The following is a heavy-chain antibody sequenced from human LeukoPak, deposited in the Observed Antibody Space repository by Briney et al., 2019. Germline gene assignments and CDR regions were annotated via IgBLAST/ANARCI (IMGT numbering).Heavy chain of an antibody. V-gene: IGHV1-69*13. CDR3: ARDRGMYYDFWSGYFDY. Sequence: GASVTVSCKASGGTFSSYAISWVRQAPGQGLEWMGGIIPIFGTANYAQKFQGRVTITADESTSTAYMELSSLRSEDTAVYYCARDRGMYYDFWSGYFDYWGQGTLVTVSS. J-gene: IGHJ4*02. CDR1: GGTFSSYA. D-gene: IGHD3-3*01. CDR2: IIPIFGTA.